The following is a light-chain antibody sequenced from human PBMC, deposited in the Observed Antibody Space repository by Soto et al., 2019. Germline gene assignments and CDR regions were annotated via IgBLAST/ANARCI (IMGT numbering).Light chain of an antibody. CDR2: DAS. J-gene: IGKJ5*01. CDR1: QSLNNY. V-gene: IGKV3-15*01. CDR3: QQYHNWPPIT. Sequence: EIVLTQSPATLSLSPGARATLSRRASQSLNNYLAWYQQKPGQAPRLLIYDASTRATGIPARFSGSGSGTEFTLTISSLQSEDFAVYYCQQYHNWPPITFGQGTRLEIK.